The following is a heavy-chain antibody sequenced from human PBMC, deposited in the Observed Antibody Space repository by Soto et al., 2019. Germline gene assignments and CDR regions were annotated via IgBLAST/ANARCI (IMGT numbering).Heavy chain of an antibody. J-gene: IGHJ3*02. D-gene: IGHD3-10*01. CDR2: IYYSGST. V-gene: IGHV4-39*01. CDR3: AKGGSGSYSNAFDI. Sequence: ETLSHRDTGSGGSISISSYFWGCFRQPPGKGLEWIGSIYYSGSTYYNPSLKSRVTISVDTSKNQSSLKLSSVTAADTAVYYCAKGGSGSYSNAFDIWGQGPMVT. CDR1: GGSISISSYF.